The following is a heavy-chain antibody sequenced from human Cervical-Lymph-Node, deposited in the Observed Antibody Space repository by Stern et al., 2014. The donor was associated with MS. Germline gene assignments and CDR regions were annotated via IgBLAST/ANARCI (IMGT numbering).Heavy chain of an antibody. Sequence: EVHLVESGGGLVKPGESLRLSCEASGFNFSTYTMNWVRQAPGKGLEWVSTISRGGSSIYYAESLKGRFTISRDNTKNSLYLHMKSLRPEDTAVYYCARDGWGINDFGMDAWGQGTTVTVSS. D-gene: IGHD2-8*01. V-gene: IGHV3-21*01. J-gene: IGHJ6*02. CDR3: ARDGWGINDFGMDA. CDR2: ISRGGSSI. CDR1: GFNFSTYT.